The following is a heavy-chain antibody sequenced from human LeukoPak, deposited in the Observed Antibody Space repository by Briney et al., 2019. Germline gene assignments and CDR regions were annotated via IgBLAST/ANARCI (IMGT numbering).Heavy chain of an antibody. V-gene: IGHV3-23*01. CDR2: ISSSGGST. CDR1: GFTFTNFA. D-gene: IGHD6-19*01. CDR3: AKGGIAVTGRYYFDY. J-gene: IGHJ4*02. Sequence: PGGSLRLSCAASGFTFTNFAMTWVRQAPGKGLEWVSTISSSGGSTYYADSVKGRFTISRDNSKNTLYLQMNSLIAEDTAVYYCAKGGIAVTGRYYFDYWGQGTPVTASS.